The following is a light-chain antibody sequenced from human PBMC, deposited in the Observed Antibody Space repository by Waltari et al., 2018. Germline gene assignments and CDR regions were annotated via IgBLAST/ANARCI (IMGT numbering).Light chain of an antibody. V-gene: IGLV2-11*01. CDR3: SSYAGSNTYI. J-gene: IGLJ1*01. Sequence: QAAPTQPPSVSGSPGQSVTISCTGTSSDIGYYNAVSWYQQHPGKAPKLMCYEVSKRPSGVTDLVYGSKSGNTASLTISGRQAEDEAEYYCSSYAGSNTYIFGSGTRLTVL. CDR1: SSDIGYYNA. CDR2: EVS.